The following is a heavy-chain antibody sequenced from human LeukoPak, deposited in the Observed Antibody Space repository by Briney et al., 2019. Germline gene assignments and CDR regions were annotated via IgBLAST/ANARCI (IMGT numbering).Heavy chain of an antibody. Sequence: GGSLRLSCAASGFTFSSYSMNWVRQAPGKGLEWVSSISSTGAYMYYADSVKGRFTISRDNAKNSLFLQMNSLRAEDTAVYYCAKDRQYSYGYPVYFEYWGQGTLVTVSS. J-gene: IGHJ4*02. V-gene: IGHV3-21*04. CDR2: ISSTGAYM. CDR1: GFTFSSYS. D-gene: IGHD5-18*01. CDR3: AKDRQYSYGYPVYFEY.